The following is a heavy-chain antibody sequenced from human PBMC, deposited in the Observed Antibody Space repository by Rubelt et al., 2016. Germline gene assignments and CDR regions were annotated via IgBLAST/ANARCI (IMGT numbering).Heavy chain of an antibody. J-gene: IGHJ5*02. D-gene: IGHD1-1*01. V-gene: IGHV4-59*01. Sequence: QVQLQESGPGLVKPSETLSLTCPVSGGSISNYYWPWIRQPPGNGLEWIGCIHESGSTNHNPSLKSRVTVSIDPSKKEFSLRLSSVTAVDTAVYYCASQPGNANNWYWFDHWGQGTLVTVSS. CDR1: GGSISNYY. CDR3: ASQPGNANNWYWFDH. CDR2: IHESGST.